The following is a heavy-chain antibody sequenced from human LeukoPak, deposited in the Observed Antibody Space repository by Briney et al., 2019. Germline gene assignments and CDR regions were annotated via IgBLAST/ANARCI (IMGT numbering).Heavy chain of an antibody. Sequence: GGSLRLSCVASGFTFTSSWMSWVRQAPGKGLEWVANIKQDGSEKYYVDSVKGRFTISRDNAKDSLYLQMNSLRAEDTAVYYRARGKWSRYYYGMDVWGQGTTVTVSS. CDR2: IKQDGSEK. CDR1: GFTFTSSW. J-gene: IGHJ6*02. V-gene: IGHV3-7*04. D-gene: IGHD2-15*01. CDR3: ARGKWSRYYYGMDV.